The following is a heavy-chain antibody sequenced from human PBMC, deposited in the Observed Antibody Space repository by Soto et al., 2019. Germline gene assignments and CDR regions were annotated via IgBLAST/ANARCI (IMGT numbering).Heavy chain of an antibody. D-gene: IGHD2-8*01. Sequence: QVHLVESGGGVVQPGTSLRLSCAAPGCSFSIFGMHWVRQAPGKGLEWVAGIWYDGSNKYYADSVKGRFSISRDNSKNTLYLQMNSLRAEDTAVYYCARDDKDEYGADRGGFGCWGQGTLVTVSS. CDR1: GCSFSIFG. CDR2: IWYDGSNK. V-gene: IGHV3-33*01. CDR3: ARDDKDEYGADRGGFGC. J-gene: IGHJ4*02.